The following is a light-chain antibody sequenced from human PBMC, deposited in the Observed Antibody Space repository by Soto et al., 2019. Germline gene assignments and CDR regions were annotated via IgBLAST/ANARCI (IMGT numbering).Light chain of an antibody. CDR1: QSVNSDY. CDR2: GAS. CDR3: QQYGSSPYT. V-gene: IGKV3-20*01. J-gene: IGKJ2*01. Sequence: EIVLTQSPGTLSLSPGERATLSCRASQSVNSDYLAWYQQKPGQAPRLLLYGASTRATGIPDRFSGSGSGADFTLTISILEPEDFAMYSCQQYGSSPYTFGQGTKLEIK.